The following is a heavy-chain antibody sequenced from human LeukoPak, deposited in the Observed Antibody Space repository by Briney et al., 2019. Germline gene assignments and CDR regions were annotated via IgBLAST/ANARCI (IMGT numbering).Heavy chain of an antibody. J-gene: IGHJ4*02. CDR2: IYHSGRT. V-gene: IGHV4-38-2*02. CDR3: ARTYYDILTGSYYFDY. D-gene: IGHD3-9*01. CDR1: GYSISSGYY. Sequence: SETLSLTCTVSGYSISSGYYWGWIRQPPGKGLEWIGSIYHSGRTFYNPSLKSRVTISVDTSKNQFSLKLSSVTAADTAVYYCARTYYDILTGSYYFDYWGQGTLVTVSS.